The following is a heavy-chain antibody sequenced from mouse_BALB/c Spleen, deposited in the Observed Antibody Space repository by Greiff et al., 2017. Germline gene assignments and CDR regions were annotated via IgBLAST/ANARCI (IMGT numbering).Heavy chain of an antibody. Sequence: EVKVVESGGGLVKPGGSLKLSCAASGFTFSSYTMSWVRQTPEKRLEWVATISSGGGNTYYPDSVKGRFTISRDNAKNNLYLQMSSLKSEDTAMYYCARGGYDYLYAMDYWGQGTSVTVSS. CDR1: GFTFSSYT. CDR3: ARGGYDYLYAMDY. V-gene: IGHV5-9*03. D-gene: IGHD2-4*01. CDR2: ISSGGGNT. J-gene: IGHJ4*01.